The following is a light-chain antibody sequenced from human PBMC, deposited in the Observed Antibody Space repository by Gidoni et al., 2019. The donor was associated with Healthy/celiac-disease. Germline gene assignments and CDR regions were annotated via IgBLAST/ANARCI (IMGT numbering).Light chain of an antibody. J-gene: IGKJ5*01. CDR3: QQYKNWPPIT. Sequence: EIVMTQSPATLSVSPGERATLSCRASQRVSSNLAWYQQKPGQAPRLLIYGASTRATGIPARFSGSGSGTEFTLTISSLQSEDFAVYCCQQYKNWPPITFGQGTRLEI. V-gene: IGKV3-15*01. CDR2: GAS. CDR1: QRVSSN.